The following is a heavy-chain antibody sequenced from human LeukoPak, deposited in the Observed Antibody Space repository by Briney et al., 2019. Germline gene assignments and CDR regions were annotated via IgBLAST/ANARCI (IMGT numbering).Heavy chain of an antibody. V-gene: IGHV3-21*06. CDR3: ARDREAKARIVGMDV. CDR1: KFIFSSYS. D-gene: IGHD5-12*01. CDR2: ISESSSYT. J-gene: IGHJ6*02. Sequence: GGSLRLSCAASKFIFSSYSMNWVRQAPGKGLEWVSYISESSSYTYYADSVKGRFTISRDNAKNSLYLQMNSLRAEDTAIYYCARDREAKARIVGMDVWGQGTTVTVS.